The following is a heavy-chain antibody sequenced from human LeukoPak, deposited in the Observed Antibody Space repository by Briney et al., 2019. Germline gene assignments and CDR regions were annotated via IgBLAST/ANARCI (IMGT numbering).Heavy chain of an antibody. V-gene: IGHV3-23*01. CDR3: AKGLPVASPYYFDY. CDR1: GFTFRSYA. Sequence: PGGSLRLSCAVCGFTFRSYAMRGVRQAPGKGVEWVSPIGGSGSTTYYADSVKGRFTISRDNSKNTLYLQMTSLRAEDTAVYYCAKGLPVASPYYFDYWGQGTLVTVSS. CDR2: IGGSGSTT. D-gene: IGHD5-12*01. J-gene: IGHJ4*02.